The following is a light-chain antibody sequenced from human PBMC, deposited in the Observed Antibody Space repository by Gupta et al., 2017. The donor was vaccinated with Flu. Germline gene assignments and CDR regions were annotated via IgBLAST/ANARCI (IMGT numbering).Light chain of an antibody. CDR3: MQSVHLRT. CDR1: QSLLHSDGMTY. J-gene: IGKJ1*01. V-gene: IGKV2D-29*01. Sequence: DIVMTQTPLSLSVTPGQPASISCRSSQSLLHSDGMTYFYWYVQKPDQPPQLLIYEVSKRFSGVPDRFSGRGSGTDFTLKISRVEAEDVGIYYCMQSVHLRTFGQGTKVEIK. CDR2: EVS.